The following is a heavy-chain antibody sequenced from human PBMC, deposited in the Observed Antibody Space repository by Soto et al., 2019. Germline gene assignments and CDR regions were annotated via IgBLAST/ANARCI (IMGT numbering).Heavy chain of an antibody. V-gene: IGHV2-5*02. CDR2: IYGDDDK. CDR1: VFSLSTSGVG. J-gene: IGHJ4*02. Sequence: QITLKESGPTLVKPTQTLTLTCTFSVFSLSTSGVGVGWIRQPPGKALEWLALIYGDDDKRYSPSLKSRLTITKDTSKNQMVLKMTNMAPVDTATYYCAHRHLYCSGSSHHTDYWGEETLVTVSS. CDR3: AHRHLYCSGSSHHTDY. D-gene: IGHD3-10*01.